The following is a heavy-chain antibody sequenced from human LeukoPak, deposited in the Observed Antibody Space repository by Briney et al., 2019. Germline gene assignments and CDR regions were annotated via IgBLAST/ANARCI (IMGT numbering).Heavy chain of an antibody. J-gene: IGHJ4*02. CDR2: ISSSVGNI. D-gene: IGHD5-18*01. CDR3: AKGLRGYSYAFDY. CDR1: GFTFSDYY. V-gene: IGHV3-11*01. Sequence: GGSLRLSCVASGFTFSDYYMGWIRQAPGKGLEWTSYISSSVGNIVYYADSVKGRFTISRDNAKNSLYLQMNSLRAEDTALYYCAKGLRGYSYAFDYWGQGTLVTVSS.